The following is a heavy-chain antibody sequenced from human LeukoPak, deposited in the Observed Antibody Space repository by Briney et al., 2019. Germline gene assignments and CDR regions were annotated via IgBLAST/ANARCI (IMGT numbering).Heavy chain of an antibody. CDR2: INLDGSDK. CDR3: ARDDGYSSYSY. CDR1: GFTFSSYW. D-gene: IGHD3-22*01. Sequence: GGSLRLSCATSGFTFSSYWMTWVRQAPGKGLEWVANINLDGSDKYYVDSVKGQFTISRDNAKNSLYLQMNSLTAEDTAAYYCARDDGYSSYSYWGQGTLVTVSS. V-gene: IGHV3-7*01. J-gene: IGHJ4*02.